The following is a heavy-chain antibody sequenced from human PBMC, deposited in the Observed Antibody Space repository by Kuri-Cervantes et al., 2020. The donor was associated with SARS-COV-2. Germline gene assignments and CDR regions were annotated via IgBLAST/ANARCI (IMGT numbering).Heavy chain of an antibody. D-gene: IGHD2-21*01. CDR1: GFSLSRYT. J-gene: IGHJ6*03. CDR3: ARVAGEGPIYYYYMDV. V-gene: IGHV3-21*01. Sequence: GGSLRLSCAACGFSLSRYTMNWVRQAPGKALEWASPISGSGSYIYYADSVKGRFTISKESGENSLYLHMNSLRGDDTAVYYCARVAGEGPIYYYYMDVWGKGTTVTVSS. CDR2: ISGSGSYI.